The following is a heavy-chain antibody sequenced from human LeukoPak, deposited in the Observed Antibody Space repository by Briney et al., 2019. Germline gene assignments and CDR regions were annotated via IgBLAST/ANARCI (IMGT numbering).Heavy chain of an antibody. Sequence: GGSLRLSCAASGFTLSTFWMTWVRQAPGKGLEWVANIKQDGSEEYYVDSVKGRFTVSRDNAKNSLYLQMNSLRAEDTAVYYCARPRWLQFGPHDCWGQGTLVTVSS. V-gene: IGHV3-7*01. CDR1: GFTLSTFW. J-gene: IGHJ4*02. CDR3: ARPRWLQFGPHDC. CDR2: IKQDGSEE. D-gene: IGHD5-24*01.